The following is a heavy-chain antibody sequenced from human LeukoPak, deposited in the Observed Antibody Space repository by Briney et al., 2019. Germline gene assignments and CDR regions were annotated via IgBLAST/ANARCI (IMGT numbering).Heavy chain of an antibody. CDR3: ARDPYSKIFGG. J-gene: IGHJ4*01. V-gene: IGHV3-66*02. CDR1: GFTVSSYY. CDR2: IDSGGST. Sequence: QPGGSLRLSCTVSGFTVSSYYMSWVRQAPGKGLEWVSIIDSGGSTYYADSAKGRFTIPRDNSKNTVFLQMNSLRAEDTAVYCCARDPYSKIFGGWGHGTLVTVSS. D-gene: IGHD3-3*01.